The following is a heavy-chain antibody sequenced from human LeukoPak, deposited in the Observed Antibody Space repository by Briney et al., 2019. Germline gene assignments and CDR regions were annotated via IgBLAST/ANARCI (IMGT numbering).Heavy chain of an antibody. D-gene: IGHD3-3*01. J-gene: IGHJ4*02. V-gene: IGHV1-24*01. CDR1: GYTLTELS. Sequence: ASVKVSCKVSGYTLTELSMHWVRQAPGKGLEWTGGFDPEDGETIYAQKFQGRVTMTEDTSTDTAYMELSSLRSEDTAVYYCARVVSYYGINDYWGQGTLVTVSS. CDR3: ARVVSYYGINDY. CDR2: FDPEDGET.